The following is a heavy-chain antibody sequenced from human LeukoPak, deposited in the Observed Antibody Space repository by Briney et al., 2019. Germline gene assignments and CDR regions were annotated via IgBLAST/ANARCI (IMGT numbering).Heavy chain of an antibody. CDR3: AKGRYGDYPYYYYMDV. Sequence: PGGSLRLSCAASGFTVSSNYMSWVRQAPGKGLEWVSVIYSGGSTYYADSVKGRFTISRDNSKNTLYLQMNSLRAEDTAVYYCAKGRYGDYPYYYYMDVWGKGTTVTISS. V-gene: IGHV3-53*01. J-gene: IGHJ6*03. D-gene: IGHD4-17*01. CDR1: GFTVSSNY. CDR2: IYSGGST.